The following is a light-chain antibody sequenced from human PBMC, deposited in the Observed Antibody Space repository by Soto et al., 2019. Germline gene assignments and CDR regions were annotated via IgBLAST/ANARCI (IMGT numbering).Light chain of an antibody. CDR2: GAS. Sequence: ELVLTHSPGTLSLSPGDRATLSCRASQYINNYLAWYQQKPGQPPRLLIYGASTRAPGIPDRFSASGSGTDFTLTISRLEPEDFVVYICHQYGTSPTTFGQGTRLEIK. V-gene: IGKV3-20*01. J-gene: IGKJ5*01. CDR3: HQYGTSPTT. CDR1: QYINNY.